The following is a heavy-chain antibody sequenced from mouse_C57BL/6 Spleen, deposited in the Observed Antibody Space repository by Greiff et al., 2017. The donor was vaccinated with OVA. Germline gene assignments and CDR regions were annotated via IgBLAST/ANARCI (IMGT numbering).Heavy chain of an antibody. D-gene: IGHD1-1*01. CDR2: INPNNGAT. V-gene: IGHV1-22*01. J-gene: IGHJ4*01. CDR3: ARVYYYGSSYGAMDY. CDR1: GYTFTDYN. Sequence: EVQLQQSGPELVKPGASVTMSCKASGYTFTDYNMHWVKQSPGKSLEWIGYINPNNGATSYNQKFKGKATLTVNTSSSTDNMELRSLISKDCGDYYGARVYYYGSSYGAMDYWGQGTSVTVSS.